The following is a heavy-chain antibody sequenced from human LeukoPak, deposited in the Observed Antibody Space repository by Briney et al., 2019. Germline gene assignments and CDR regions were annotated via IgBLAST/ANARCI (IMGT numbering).Heavy chain of an antibody. Sequence: ASVKVSCKASGYTLTSYDINWVRQATGQGLEWMGWMNPNSGNTGYAQKFQGRVTMTRNTSISTAYMELSSLRSEDTAVYYCARGLETYDSSGYYWNWFDPWGQGTLVTVSS. CDR1: GYTLTSYD. J-gene: IGHJ5*02. V-gene: IGHV1-8*01. CDR3: ARGLETYDSSGYYWNWFDP. CDR2: MNPNSGNT. D-gene: IGHD3-22*01.